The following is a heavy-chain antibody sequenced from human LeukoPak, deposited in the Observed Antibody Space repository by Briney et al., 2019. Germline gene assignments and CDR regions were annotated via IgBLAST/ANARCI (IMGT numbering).Heavy chain of an antibody. J-gene: IGHJ4*02. Sequence: PGGSLRLSCAASGFTFRNFAMSWVRQAPGKGLEWVSGISGSGGSTSHAESVKGRFTISRDNSRNTLYLQMNCLRAEDPAVYYCAKDGYSEAYWGQGTLVTVSS. CDR2: ISGSGGST. V-gene: IGHV3-23*01. D-gene: IGHD1-26*01. CDR1: GFTFRNFA. CDR3: AKDGYSEAY.